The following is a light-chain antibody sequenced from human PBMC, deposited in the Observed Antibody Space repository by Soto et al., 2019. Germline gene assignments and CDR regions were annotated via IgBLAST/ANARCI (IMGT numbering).Light chain of an antibody. J-gene: IGKJ4*01. CDR1: QSVSSH. Sequence: VRAPSPSSMAVSPGERATLSCRASQSVSSHLAWYQQKPGQAPRLLISYASRGATGIPARFSGSGSGTDFTLTINSLQSEDFAVYYCQQYYTWPGTFGGGTKVDI. CDR2: YAS. V-gene: IGKV3-15*01. CDR3: QQYYTWPGT.